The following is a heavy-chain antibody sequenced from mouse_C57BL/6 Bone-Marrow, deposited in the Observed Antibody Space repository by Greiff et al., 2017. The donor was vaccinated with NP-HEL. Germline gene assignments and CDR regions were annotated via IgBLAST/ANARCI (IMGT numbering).Heavy chain of an antibody. CDR2: IDPSDSYT. D-gene: IGHD1-1*01. J-gene: IGHJ3*01. CDR1: GYTFTSYW. V-gene: IGHV1-69*01. CDR3: ARGGVLRFAY. Sequence: QVQLQQPGAELVMPGASVKLSCKASGYTFTSYWMHWVKQRPGQGLEWIGEIDPSDSYTNYNQKFKGKSTLTVDKSSSTAYMQLSSLTSEDSAVYYCARGGVLRFAYWGQGTLVTVSA.